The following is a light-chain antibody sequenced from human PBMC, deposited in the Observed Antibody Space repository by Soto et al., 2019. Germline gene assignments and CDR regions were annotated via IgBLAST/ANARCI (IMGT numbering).Light chain of an antibody. J-gene: IGKJ4*01. CDR3: QQYDDWPLT. CDR1: QSVGSN. CDR2: DAS. V-gene: IGKV3D-15*01. Sequence: EIVMTQSPATLSVSPGERVTLSCRASQSVGSNLAWYQQKPGQAPRVLIYDASTRATVIPPRFSGSGSGTEFTLTISSLQSEDFALYYCQQYDDWPLTFGGGTKVEIK.